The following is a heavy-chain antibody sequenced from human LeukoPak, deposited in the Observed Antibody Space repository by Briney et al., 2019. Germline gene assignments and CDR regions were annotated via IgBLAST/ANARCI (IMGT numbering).Heavy chain of an antibody. CDR2: IKQDGSEK. D-gene: IGHD3-10*01. CDR1: GFTFSSYW. J-gene: IGHJ4*02. CDR3: ARDFSMVRGVTDFDY. V-gene: IGHV3-7*01. Sequence: GGSLRLSCAASGFTFSSYWMSWVRQAPGKGLEWVANIKQDGSEKYYVDSVKGRFTISRDNAKNSLYLQMNSLRAEDTAVYYCARDFSMVRGVTDFDYWGQGTLVTVSS.